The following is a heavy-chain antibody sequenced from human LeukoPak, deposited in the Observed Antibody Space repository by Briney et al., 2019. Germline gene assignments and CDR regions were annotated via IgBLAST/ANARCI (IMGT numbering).Heavy chain of an antibody. CDR2: INSDGSST. D-gene: IGHD6-25*01. J-gene: IGHJ3*02. V-gene: IGHV3-74*01. CDR1: GFTFSSYW. CDR3: ARRSAAKDAFDI. Sequence: GGSLRPSCAASGFTFSSYWMHWVRQAPGKGLVWVSRINSDGSSTSYADPVKGRFTISRDNAKNTLYLQMNSLRAEDTAVYYCARRSAAKDAFDIWGQGTMVTVSS.